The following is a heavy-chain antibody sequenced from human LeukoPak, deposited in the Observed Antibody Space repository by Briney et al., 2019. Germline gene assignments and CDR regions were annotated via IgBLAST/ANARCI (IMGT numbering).Heavy chain of an antibody. V-gene: IGHV3-30*04. Sequence: PGGSLRLSCAASGFTFTSYPMHWVRQAPGKGLEGVAVISYHGSIQWYADSVKGRFTISRDDSKNTLFLQMNGLRAQDTAVYYCARDMLIGAPDYLDYWGQGTLVTVSS. J-gene: IGHJ4*02. D-gene: IGHD2/OR15-2a*01. CDR1: GFTFTSYP. CDR3: ARDMLIGAPDYLDY. CDR2: ISYHGSIQ.